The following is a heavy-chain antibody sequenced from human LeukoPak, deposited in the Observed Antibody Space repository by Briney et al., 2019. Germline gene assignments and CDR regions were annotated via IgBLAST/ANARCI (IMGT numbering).Heavy chain of an antibody. CDR1: GGSISSYY. Sequence: PSETLSLTCTVSGGSISSYYWSWIRRPPGKGLEWIGYIYYSGSTNYNPSLKSRVTMSVGTSKNQFSLRLRSVTAADTAVYYCARALRGDLGSASYYNIDYWGQGTLVTVSS. D-gene: IGHD3-10*01. J-gene: IGHJ4*02. CDR3: ARALRGDLGSASYYNIDY. V-gene: IGHV4-59*01. CDR2: IYYSGST.